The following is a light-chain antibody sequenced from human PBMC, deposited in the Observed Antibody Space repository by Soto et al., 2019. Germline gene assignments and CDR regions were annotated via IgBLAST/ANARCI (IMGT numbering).Light chain of an antibody. CDR3: QQRSNWPPFT. V-gene: IGKV3-11*01. CDR1: QGVSNY. Sequence: EIVLTHSPTTLSLSPGSRSTLSCRASQGVSNYLAWYQQKPGQAPRLLMYDASNRATDIPARFSGSGSGTDFTLTISSLETEDFAVYYCQQRSNWPPFTFGQGTRLEIK. CDR2: DAS. J-gene: IGKJ5*01.